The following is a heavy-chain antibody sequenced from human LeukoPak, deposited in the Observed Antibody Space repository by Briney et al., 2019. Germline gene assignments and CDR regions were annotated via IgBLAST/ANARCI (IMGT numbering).Heavy chain of an antibody. CDR1: GITFNNAW. CDR2: IYYSGST. J-gene: IGHJ6*02. V-gene: IGHV4-59*08. D-gene: IGHD2-15*01. CDR3: ARHEVLGNCSGGSCRIYYYYGMDV. Sequence: GSLRLSCATSGITFNNAWMSWIRQPPGKGLEWIGYIYYSGSTNYNPSLKSRVTISVDTSKNQFSLKLSSVTAADTAVYYCARHEVLGNCSGGSCRIYYYYGMDVWGQGTTVTVSS.